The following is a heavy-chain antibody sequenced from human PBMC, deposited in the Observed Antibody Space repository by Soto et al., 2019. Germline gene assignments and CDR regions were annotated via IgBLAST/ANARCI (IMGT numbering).Heavy chain of an antibody. CDR3: ARARDYGDTTTRHYYYGMDV. CDR1: GCSISSGDYY. D-gene: IGHD4-17*01. V-gene: IGHV4-30-4*01. CDR2: IYYSGST. Sequence: QVQLQESGPGLVKPSQTLSLTCTVSGCSISSGDYYWSWIRQPPGKGLEWIGYIYYSGSTYYNPSLKSRFTISVDTSKNQFSLKQSSVTAADTAVYYCARARDYGDTTTRHYYYGMDVWGQGTTVTVSS. J-gene: IGHJ6*02.